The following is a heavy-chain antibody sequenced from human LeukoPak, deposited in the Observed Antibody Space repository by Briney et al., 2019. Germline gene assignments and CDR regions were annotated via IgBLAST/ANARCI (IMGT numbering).Heavy chain of an antibody. J-gene: IGHJ4*02. Sequence: SETLSLTCAVYGGSFSGYYWSWIRQPPGKGLEWIGEINHSGSTNYNPSLKSRVTISVDTSEDQFSLKLSSVTAADTAVYYCARGRQWLVYWGQGTLVTVSS. CDR3: ARGRQWLVY. CDR2: INHSGST. D-gene: IGHD6-19*01. CDR1: GGSFSGYY. V-gene: IGHV4-34*01.